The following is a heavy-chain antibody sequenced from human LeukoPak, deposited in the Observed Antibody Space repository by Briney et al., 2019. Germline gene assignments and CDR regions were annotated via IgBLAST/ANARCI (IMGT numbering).Heavy chain of an antibody. CDR2: ISYDGSNK. Sequence: GGSLRLSCAASGFTFSSYGMHCVRRAPGKGLEWVAVISYDGSNKYYADSVKGRFTISRDNSKNTLYLQKNSQRAEDTAVYYCAKGLTVTAFDYWGQGTLVTVSS. J-gene: IGHJ4*02. CDR3: AKGLTVTAFDY. CDR1: GFTFSSYG. V-gene: IGHV3-30*18. D-gene: IGHD4-17*01.